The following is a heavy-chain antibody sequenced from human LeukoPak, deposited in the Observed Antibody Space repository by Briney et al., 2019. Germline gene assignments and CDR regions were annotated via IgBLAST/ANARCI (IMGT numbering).Heavy chain of an antibody. CDR2: INADTGKP. D-gene: IGHD3-10*01. V-gene: IGHV7-4-1*02. CDR1: GYTFNTHS. J-gene: IGHJ4*02. CDR3: ARGPYYYGSGSPITPNDY. Sequence: ASVKVSCKASGYTFNTHSITWVRQAPGQGLEWLGWINADTGKPTYAQDFTGRFVFSLDTSVSTAYLQISSLKAEDTAVYYCARGPYYYGSGSPITPNDYWGQGTLVTVSS.